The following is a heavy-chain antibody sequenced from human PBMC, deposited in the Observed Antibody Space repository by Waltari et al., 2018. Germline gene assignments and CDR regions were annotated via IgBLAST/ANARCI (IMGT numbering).Heavy chain of an antibody. V-gene: IGHV1-2*02. Sequence: QVQLVQSGAEVKKPGASVKVSCKASGYTFPGYFIHWVRQAPGQGLEWMGWIDPDNGGTYYSQNFQGRVTITRDTSISTAYLDLSSLRSDDTAVYYCAREPGHSASFDYWGQGTLVTVSA. CDR3: AREPGHSASFDY. CDR2: IDPDNGGT. CDR1: GYTFPGYF. J-gene: IGHJ4*02. D-gene: IGHD2-15*01.